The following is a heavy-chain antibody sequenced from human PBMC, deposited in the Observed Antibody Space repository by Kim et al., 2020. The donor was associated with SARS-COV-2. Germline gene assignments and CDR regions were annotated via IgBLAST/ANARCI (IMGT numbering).Heavy chain of an antibody. D-gene: IGHD3-10*01. CDR2: ISGSGGST. CDR3: AKGQALQVGGYGSGSFLGSYYYYYYGMDV. Sequence: GGSLRLSCAASGFTFSSYAMSWVRQAPGKGLEWVSAISGSGGSTYYADSVKGRFTISRDNSKNTLYLQMNSLRAEDTAVYYCAKGQALQVGGYGSGSFLGSYYYYYYGMDVWGQGTTVTVSS. CDR1: GFTFSSYA. J-gene: IGHJ6*02. V-gene: IGHV3-23*01.